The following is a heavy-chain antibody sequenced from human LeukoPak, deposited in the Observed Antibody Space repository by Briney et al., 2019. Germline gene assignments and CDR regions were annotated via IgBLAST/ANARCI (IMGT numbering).Heavy chain of an antibody. Sequence: GGSLRLSCAASGFTFSSYSMNWVRQAPGKGLEWIAYLSSSGSAFSYADSVKGRFAIARDNAKNSVYLEMNSLRADDTAVYYCARSARLMKGVVEVTALDDWGQGTLVTVSS. CDR1: GFTFSSYS. J-gene: IGHJ4*02. CDR3: ARSARLMKGVVEVTALDD. CDR2: LSSSGSAF. D-gene: IGHD3-3*01. V-gene: IGHV3-48*04.